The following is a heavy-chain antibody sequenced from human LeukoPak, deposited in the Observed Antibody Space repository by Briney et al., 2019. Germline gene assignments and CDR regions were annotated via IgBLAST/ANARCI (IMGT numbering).Heavy chain of an antibody. Sequence: SETLSLTCTVSGGSISTSSYYWGWVRQPPGKGLEWIGNIFYSGSTYYSPSLKSRVTISLDTSRNQFSLKLSSVTAADTAVYYCARTTEGGYSYGSFYYYYMDVWGKGATVTISS. D-gene: IGHD5-18*01. V-gene: IGHV4-39*07. CDR2: IFYSGST. CDR1: GGSISTSSYY. CDR3: ARTTEGGYSYGSFYYYYMDV. J-gene: IGHJ6*03.